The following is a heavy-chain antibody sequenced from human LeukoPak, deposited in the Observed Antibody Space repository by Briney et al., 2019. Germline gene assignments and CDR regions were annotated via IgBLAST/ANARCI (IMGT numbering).Heavy chain of an antibody. CDR2: FSGSGGSI. J-gene: IGHJ3*01. Sequence: PGGSLRLSCAASGITLSSSAMSWVRQAPGTGLEWVSCFSGSGGSIYYADSVKGRFSISRDNVNHTLFLQMNSLRVEDTAMYYCVKDIQLSTWGLGTMVTVSS. CDR3: VKDIQLST. CDR1: GITLSSSA. D-gene: IGHD5-24*01. V-gene: IGHV3-23*01.